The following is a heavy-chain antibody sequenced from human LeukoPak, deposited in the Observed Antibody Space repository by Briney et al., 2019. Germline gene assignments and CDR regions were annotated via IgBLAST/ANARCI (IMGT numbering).Heavy chain of an antibody. CDR2: IYYSGGN. D-gene: IGHD3-22*01. CDR3: ARTGNGGHNYDSSGYHKNAFDI. J-gene: IGHJ3*02. CDR1: HDFLNISRC. V-gene: IGHV4-28*01. Sequence: SETQSRTCAVPHDFLNISRCCGWFRQPPWKGLEWLGYIYYSGGNYYNQFLKSRVAMSIDTSKNQFTLKLSSVTAVDTAVYYCARTGNGGHNYDSSGYHKNAFDIWGQGTMVTVSS.